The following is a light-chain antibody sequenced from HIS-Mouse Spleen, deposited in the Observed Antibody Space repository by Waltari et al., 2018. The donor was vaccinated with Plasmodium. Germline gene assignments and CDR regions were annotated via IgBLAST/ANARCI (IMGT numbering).Light chain of an antibody. CDR1: QSISRW. V-gene: IGKV1-5*03. CDR3: QQYNSESWT. CDR2: KAS. Sequence: DIQMTQSPSTLSASVGDRVTLTGRSNQSISRWLAWYQQKPGKAPKLLIYKASSLESGAPSRISGRGSGTEFTLTISSLQPDDFATYYCQQYNSESWTFGQGTKVEIK. J-gene: IGKJ1*01.